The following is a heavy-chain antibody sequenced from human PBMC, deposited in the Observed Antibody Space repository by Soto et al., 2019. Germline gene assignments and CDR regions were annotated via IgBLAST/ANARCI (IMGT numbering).Heavy chain of an antibody. CDR2: ISSSSSYI. CDR1: GFTFSSYS. J-gene: IGHJ6*02. D-gene: IGHD3-9*01. Sequence: GSLRLSCAASGFTFSSYSMNWVRQAPGKGLEWVSSISSSSSYIYYADSVKGRFTISRDNAKNSLYLQMNSLRAEDTAVYYCARVRYDILTGPSSNYYYYGMDVWGQGTTVTVSS. V-gene: IGHV3-21*01. CDR3: ARVRYDILTGPSSNYYYYGMDV.